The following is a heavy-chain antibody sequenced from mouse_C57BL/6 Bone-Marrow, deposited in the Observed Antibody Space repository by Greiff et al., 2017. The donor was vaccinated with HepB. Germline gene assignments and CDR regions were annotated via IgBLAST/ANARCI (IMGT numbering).Heavy chain of an antibody. V-gene: IGHV1-82*01. J-gene: IGHJ2*01. CDR1: GYAFSSSW. Sequence: VQLQQSGPELVKPGASVKISCKASGYAFSSSWMNWVKQRPGKGLEWIGRIYPGDGDTNYNGKFKGKATLTADKSSSTAYMQLSSLTSEDSAVYFCARDYYGSSWGYWGQGTTLTVSS. CDR3: ARDYYGSSWGY. CDR2: IYPGDGDT. D-gene: IGHD1-1*01.